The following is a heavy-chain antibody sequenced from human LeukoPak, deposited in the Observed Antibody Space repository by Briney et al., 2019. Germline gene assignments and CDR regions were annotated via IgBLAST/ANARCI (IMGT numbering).Heavy chain of an antibody. D-gene: IGHD1-1*01. V-gene: IGHV3-23*01. CDR2: LRGNGDT. CDR1: GFTFSSYA. CDR3: AEASWVSNADAVL. J-gene: IGHJ4*02. Sequence: GGSLRLSCAASGFTFSSYAMSWVREAPARGLEWVSSLRGNGDTFYADSVKGRFTLSRDDSRNTVYLQLNNLRVEDTAVYYCAEASWVSNADAVLWGQGTVVTVSS.